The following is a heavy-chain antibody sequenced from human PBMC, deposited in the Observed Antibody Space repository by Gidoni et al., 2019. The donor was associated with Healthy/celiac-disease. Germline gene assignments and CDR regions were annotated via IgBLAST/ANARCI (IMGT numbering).Heavy chain of an antibody. CDR1: GFTFSSYW. CDR3: ARVCDGSSSWPPYYYYGMDV. J-gene: IGHJ6*02. D-gene: IGHD2-2*01. Sequence: EVQLVESGGGLVQPGGSLRLSCAASGFTFSSYWMSWVRQAPGKGLEWVANIKQDGSEKYYVDSVKGRFTISRDNAKNSLYLQMNSLRAEDTAVYYCARVCDGSSSWPPYYYYGMDVWGQGTTVTVSS. V-gene: IGHV3-7*01. CDR2: IKQDGSEK.